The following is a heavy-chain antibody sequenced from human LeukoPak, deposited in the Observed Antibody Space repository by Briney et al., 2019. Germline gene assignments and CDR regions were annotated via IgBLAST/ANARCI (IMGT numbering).Heavy chain of an antibody. CDR2: IHWNGGRT. Sequence: GGSLRLSCAASGFTFDNYGINWVRQAPGKGLEWVSRIHWNGGRTGYADSVQGRFTISRDNSRNTLYLQMNSLRAEDTAVYYCAKTVYSSGWVDAFDIWGQGTMVTVSS. J-gene: IGHJ3*02. CDR3: AKTVYSSGWVDAFDI. V-gene: IGHV3-20*04. CDR1: GFTFDNYG. D-gene: IGHD6-19*01.